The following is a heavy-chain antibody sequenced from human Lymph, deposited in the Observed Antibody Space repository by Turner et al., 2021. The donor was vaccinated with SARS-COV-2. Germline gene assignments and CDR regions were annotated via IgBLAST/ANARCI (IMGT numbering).Heavy chain of an antibody. Sequence: EVQLVESGGGLVQPGRSLRLSCSASGFTFDDYSMLWVRQAPGKGLGWVSGISWNSGSIGYADSVKGRFTISRDNAKNSLYLQMNSLRAEDTALYYCAKDISSTVTTGVVNWFDPWGQGTLVTVSS. J-gene: IGHJ5*02. D-gene: IGHD4-17*01. CDR1: GFTFDDYS. CDR3: AKDISSTVTTGVVNWFDP. V-gene: IGHV3-9*01. CDR2: ISWNSGSI.